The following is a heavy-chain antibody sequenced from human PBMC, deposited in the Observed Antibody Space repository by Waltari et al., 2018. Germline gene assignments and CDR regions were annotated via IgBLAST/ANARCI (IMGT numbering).Heavy chain of an antibody. Sequence: EVQLVESGGGLVQPGGSLRLSCAASGFTFSSYAMSWVRQAPGKGLEWVSAISGSGGSTYYADSVKGRFTISRDNSKNTLYLQMNSLRAEDTAVYYCAKDNDARRGSSWYGAFDIWGQGTMVTVSS. CDR2: ISGSGGST. CDR1: GFTFSSYA. D-gene: IGHD6-13*01. V-gene: IGHV3-23*04. CDR3: AKDNDARRGSSWYGAFDI. J-gene: IGHJ3*02.